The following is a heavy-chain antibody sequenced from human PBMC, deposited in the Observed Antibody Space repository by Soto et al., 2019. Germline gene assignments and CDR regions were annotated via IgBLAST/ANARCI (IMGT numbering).Heavy chain of an antibody. J-gene: IGHJ5*02. Sequence: QVQLQESGPGLVKPSQTLSLTCTVSGGSISSGGYYWSWIRQHPGKGLEWIGYIYYSGSTYYNPSPKSRVTISVDTSKNQFSLKLSSVTAADTAVYYCARNDCSGGSCYLPPNWFDPWGQGTLVTVSS. CDR1: GGSISSGGYY. CDR3: ARNDCSGGSCYLPPNWFDP. CDR2: IYYSGST. V-gene: IGHV4-31*03. D-gene: IGHD2-15*01.